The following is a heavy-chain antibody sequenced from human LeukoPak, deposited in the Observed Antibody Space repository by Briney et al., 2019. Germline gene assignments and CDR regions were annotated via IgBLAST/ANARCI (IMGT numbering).Heavy chain of an antibody. D-gene: IGHD6-13*01. J-gene: IGHJ4*02. Sequence: GGSLRLSCAASGFTFSSYSMNWVRQAPGKGLEWVSYISSSSSTIYYADSVKGRFTISRDNAKNSLYLQMNSLRTEDTAVYYCARGRGSWYGVYFDYWGQGTLVTVSS. V-gene: IGHV3-48*01. CDR1: GFTFSSYS. CDR2: ISSSSSTI. CDR3: ARGRGSWYGVYFDY.